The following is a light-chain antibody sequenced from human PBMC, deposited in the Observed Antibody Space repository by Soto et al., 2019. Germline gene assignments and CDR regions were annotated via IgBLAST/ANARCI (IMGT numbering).Light chain of an antibody. CDR3: QQYGSSPYT. J-gene: IGKJ2*01. CDR1: QSVSSSY. V-gene: IGKV3-20*01. CDR2: GAS. Sequence: EIVLTQSPGTLSLSPGERATLSCRASQSVSSSYLAWYQQKPGQAPRLLIYGASSRATGIPDRFSGSGSGTDLTLPISRLEPEDFEVYYCQQYGSSPYTFGQGTKLEIK.